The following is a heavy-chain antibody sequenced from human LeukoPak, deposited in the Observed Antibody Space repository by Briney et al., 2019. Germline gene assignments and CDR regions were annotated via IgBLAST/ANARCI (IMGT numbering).Heavy chain of an antibody. CDR3: ARDNWGDRSVMSY. D-gene: IGHD7-27*01. CDR2: IHYSGST. J-gene: IGHJ4*02. Sequence: SETLSLTCTVSGDSIIGNSYYWGWIRQPPGKGLEWIASIHYSGSTYYNPSLKSRLTISVDMSKNHFSLKLTSVTAADTAVYYCARDNWGDRSVMSYWGQGTLVTVYS. CDR1: GDSIIGNSYY. V-gene: IGHV4-39*07.